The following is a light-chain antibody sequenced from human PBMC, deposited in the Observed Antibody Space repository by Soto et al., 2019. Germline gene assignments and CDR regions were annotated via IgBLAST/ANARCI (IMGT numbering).Light chain of an antibody. Sequence: QSALTQPASVSGSPGQSITISCTGTTSDIGTYSYVSWYQQHAGKAPKLIIYEVSHRPSGVSNRFSGSKSGSTASLTISGLQAEDEAHYYCCSSTGISTNYVFGTGTKVTVL. CDR2: EVS. CDR1: TSDIGTYSY. V-gene: IGLV2-14*01. CDR3: CSSTGISTNYV. J-gene: IGLJ1*01.